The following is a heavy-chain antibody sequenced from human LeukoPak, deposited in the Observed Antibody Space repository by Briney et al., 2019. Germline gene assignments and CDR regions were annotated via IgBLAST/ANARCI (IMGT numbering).Heavy chain of an antibody. J-gene: IGHJ3*02. V-gene: IGHV4-31*03. D-gene: IGHD3-22*01. CDR3: ARQNPYYDSSGSPPPRGSYAFDI. CDR1: GGSISSGGYY. Sequence: SETLSLTCTVSGGSISSGGYYWSWIRQHPGKGLEWIGYIYYSGSTCYNPSLKSRVTISVDTSENQFSLKLSSVTAADTAVYYCARQNPYYDSSGSPPPRGSYAFDIWGQGTMVTVSS. CDR2: IYYSGST.